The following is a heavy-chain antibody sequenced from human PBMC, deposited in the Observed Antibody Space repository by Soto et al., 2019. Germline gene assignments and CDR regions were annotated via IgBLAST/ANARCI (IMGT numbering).Heavy chain of an antibody. Sequence: GGSLRLSCAASGFTFSSHGMHWVRQAPGKGLEWVAVIWYDGSNKYYADSVKGRFTISRDNSKNMVYLQMNSLRAEDTAVYYCARWGNDRPLDYWGQGTLVTVSS. D-gene: IGHD1-1*01. CDR3: ARWGNDRPLDY. CDR2: IWYDGSNK. J-gene: IGHJ4*02. V-gene: IGHV3-33*01. CDR1: GFTFSSHG.